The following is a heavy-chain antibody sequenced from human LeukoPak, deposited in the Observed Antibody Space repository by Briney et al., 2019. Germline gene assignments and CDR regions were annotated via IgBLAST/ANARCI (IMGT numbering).Heavy chain of an antibody. J-gene: IGHJ6*02. CDR1: GFTFSSYA. CDR2: ISGSGGST. V-gene: IGHV3-23*01. CDR3: ARGSDYDFWSGLYGMDV. Sequence: GGSLRLSCAASGFTFSSYAMSWVRQAPGKGLEWVSAISGSGGSTYYADSVKGRFTISRDNSKTTLYLQMNSLRAEDTAVYYCARGSDYDFWSGLYGMDVWGQGTTVTVSS. D-gene: IGHD3-3*01.